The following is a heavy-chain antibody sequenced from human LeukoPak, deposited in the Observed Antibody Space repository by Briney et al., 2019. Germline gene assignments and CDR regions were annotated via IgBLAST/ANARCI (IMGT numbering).Heavy chain of an antibody. Sequence: SETLSLTCAVYGGSFSGYYWNWIRQPPGKGLEWIGEINHGGSTNYNPSLKSRVTISVDTSKNQLSLKLTSVTAADTAVYYCARGRGRDWLDPWGQGTLVTVSS. J-gene: IGHJ5*02. CDR2: INHGGST. V-gene: IGHV4-34*01. D-gene: IGHD2-15*01. CDR1: GGSFSGYY. CDR3: ARGRGRDWLDP.